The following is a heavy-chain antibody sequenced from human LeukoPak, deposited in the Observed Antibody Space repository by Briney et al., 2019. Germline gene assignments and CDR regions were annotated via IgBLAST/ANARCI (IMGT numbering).Heavy chain of an antibody. J-gene: IGHJ4*02. CDR1: GYTFSDYY. V-gene: IGHV1-2*02. CDR2: INPSNGDT. D-gene: IGHD6-19*01. Sequence: VASVKVSCKASGYTFSDYYIHWVRQAPRQGLEWMAWINPSNGDTNYAQKFQGRVTMTRDTSISTAYMELTRLISDDTAVYYCARVGSSGWYVHPTLDYWGQGTLVTVSS. CDR3: ARVGSSGWYVHPTLDY.